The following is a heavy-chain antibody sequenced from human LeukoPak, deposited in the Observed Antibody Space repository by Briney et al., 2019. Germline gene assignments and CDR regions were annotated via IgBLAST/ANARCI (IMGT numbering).Heavy chain of an antibody. CDR2: IYPGDSDT. CDR1: GYSFTSYW. V-gene: IGHV5-51*01. Sequence: GESLKISCKGSGYSFTSYWIAWVRQMPGKGLEWMGIIYPGDSDTRYSPSFQGQVTISADKSISTAYLQWSSLKASDTAIYYCARGYCGGGSCYLNFDYWGQGTLVTVSS. D-gene: IGHD2-15*01. CDR3: ARGYCGGGSCYLNFDY. J-gene: IGHJ4*02.